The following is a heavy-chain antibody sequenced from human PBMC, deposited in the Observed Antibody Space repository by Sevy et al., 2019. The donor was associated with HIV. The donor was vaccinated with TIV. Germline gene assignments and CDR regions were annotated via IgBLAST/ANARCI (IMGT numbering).Heavy chain of an antibody. Sequence: ASVKVSCKASGYTFTGYYMHWVQQAPGQGLEWMGWINPNSGGTNYAQKFQGRVTMTRDTSISTAYMELSRLRSDETAVYYCARDHRLGSDYVWGSYRYAWFDPWGQGTLVTVSS. CDR3: ARDHRLGSDYVWGSYRYAWFDP. D-gene: IGHD3-16*02. CDR2: INPNSGGT. V-gene: IGHV1-2*02. J-gene: IGHJ5*02. CDR1: GYTFTGYY.